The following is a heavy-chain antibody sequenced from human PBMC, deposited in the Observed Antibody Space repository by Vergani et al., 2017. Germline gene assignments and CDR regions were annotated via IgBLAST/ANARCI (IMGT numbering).Heavy chain of an antibody. CDR3: GKGSDNYN. J-gene: IGHJ4*02. Sequence: EVQLLQSEGAVVQPGGSLRLSCVASGFTFSSHAMSWVRQGRGQGLEWVSSIKNTGDSTHYAYSVKGRFTISRDNSKNTLYLQMNSLRVEDTDVYYCGKGSDNYNWGQGTLVTVSS. D-gene: IGHD5-24*01. V-gene: IGHV3-23*01. CDR1: GFTFSSHA. CDR2: IKNTGDST.